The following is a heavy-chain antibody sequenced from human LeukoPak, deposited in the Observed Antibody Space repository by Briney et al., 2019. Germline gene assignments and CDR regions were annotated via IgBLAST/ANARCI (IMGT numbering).Heavy chain of an antibody. V-gene: IGHV3-23*01. CDR3: AKPARTDYADY. Sequence: GGTLRLSCAASGFTFSSYAMDWVRQAPGKGLEWVSSISGSGGNTYYADSVKGRFTVSRDNSKNTLYLQMNSLRAEDTAVYYCAKPARTDYADYWGQGTLVTVSS. J-gene: IGHJ4*02. CDR1: GFTFSSYA. CDR2: ISGSGGNT. D-gene: IGHD1-14*01.